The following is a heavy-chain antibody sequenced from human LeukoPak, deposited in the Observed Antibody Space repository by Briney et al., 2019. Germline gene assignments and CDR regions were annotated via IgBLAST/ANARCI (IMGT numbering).Heavy chain of an antibody. Sequence: GGSLRLSCAASGFTFSSYAMHWVRQAPGKGLEWVAVISYDGSNKYYADSVKGRFTISRDNSKNTLYLQMNSLRAEDTAVYYRARDFWKYSYGYCWVYWGQGTLVTVSS. D-gene: IGHD5-18*01. CDR1: GFTFSSYA. CDR2: ISYDGSNK. CDR3: ARDFWKYSYGYCWVY. J-gene: IGHJ4*02. V-gene: IGHV3-30-3*01.